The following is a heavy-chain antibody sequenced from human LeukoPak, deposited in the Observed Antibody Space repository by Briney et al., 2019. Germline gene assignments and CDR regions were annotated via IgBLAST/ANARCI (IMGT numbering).Heavy chain of an antibody. V-gene: IGHV3-23*01. Sequence: GGSLRLSCAASGFTFSSYAMSWVRQAPGKGLEWVSAISGSGGNTYYADSVKGRFTISRDNSKNTLYLQMNSLRAEDTAVYYCAKDRERGYYGSGSYSVFDYWGQGTLVTVSS. J-gene: IGHJ4*02. D-gene: IGHD3-10*01. CDR1: GFTFSSYA. CDR2: ISGSGGNT. CDR3: AKDRERGYYGSGSYSVFDY.